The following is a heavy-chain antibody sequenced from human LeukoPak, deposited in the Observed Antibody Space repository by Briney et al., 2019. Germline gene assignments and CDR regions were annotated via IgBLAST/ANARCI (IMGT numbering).Heavy chain of an antibody. D-gene: IGHD6-13*01. CDR2: VSYDGNNK. CDR1: EFTFRNHG. V-gene: IGHV3-30*02. CDR3: AKFAAARQKDAFDI. J-gene: IGHJ3*02. Sequence: GGSLRLSCAASEFTFRNHGMHWVRQAPGKGLEWVAFVSYDGNNKYYADSVKGRFTISRDSSKTTLYLQMNSLRAEDAAVYYCAKFAAARQKDAFDIWGQGTMVTVSS.